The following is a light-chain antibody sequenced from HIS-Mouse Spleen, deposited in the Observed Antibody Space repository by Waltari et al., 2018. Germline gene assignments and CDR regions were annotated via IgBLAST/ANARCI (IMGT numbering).Light chain of an antibody. J-gene: IGLJ3*02. CDR1: STDAGSYNL. CDR3: CSYAGSSTFGV. CDR2: EGS. Sequence: QSALTQPASVAGSPGQSITISCTGTSTDAGSYNLVSWYQQHPGKAPKLMIYEGSKRPSGVSNRFSGSKSGNTASLTISGLQAEDEADYYCCSYAGSSTFGVFGGGTKLTVL. V-gene: IGLV2-23*03.